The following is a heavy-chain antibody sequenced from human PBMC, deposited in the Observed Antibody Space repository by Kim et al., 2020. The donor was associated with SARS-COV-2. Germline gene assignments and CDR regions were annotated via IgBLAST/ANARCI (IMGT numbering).Heavy chain of an antibody. D-gene: IGHD2-15*01. CDR2: ISGSTINT. J-gene: IGHJ4*02. Sequence: GGSLRLSCAASGFTFSSYAMTWVRQAPGKGLEWVSAISGSTINTHYADSVKGRFTISRDNAKNTLYLQMNSLRAEDTAVFYCAKTRGGGGWVHFDYWGPG. CDR1: GFTFSSYA. CDR3: AKTRGGGGWVHFDY. V-gene: IGHV3-23*01.